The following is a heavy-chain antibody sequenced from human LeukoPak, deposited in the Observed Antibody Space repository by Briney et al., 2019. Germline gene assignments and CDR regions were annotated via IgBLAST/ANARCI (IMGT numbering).Heavy chain of an antibody. CDR3: ATTYYSSSWYGIRFDY. CDR1: GFTFSSYA. J-gene: IGHJ4*02. CDR2: ISGSGGST. Sequence: GGSLRLSCAASGFTFSSYAMSWVRQAPGKGLEWVSAISGSGGSTYYADSVKGRFSISRDNSKNTLYLQMNSLRAEDTAVYYCATTYYSSSWYGIRFDYWGQGTLVTVSS. V-gene: IGHV3-23*01. D-gene: IGHD6-13*01.